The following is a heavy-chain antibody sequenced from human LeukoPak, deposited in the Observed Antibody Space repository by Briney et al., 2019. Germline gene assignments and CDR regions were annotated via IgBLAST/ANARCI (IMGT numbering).Heavy chain of an antibody. Sequence: SVKVSCKASGGTFSSYVISWVRQAPGQGLEWMGGIIPIFGTANYAQKFQGRVTITTDESTSTAYMELSSLRSEDTAVYYCGAHYGSGSYVPGLVDYWGQGTLVTVSS. D-gene: IGHD3-10*01. J-gene: IGHJ4*02. CDR1: GGTFSSYV. CDR2: IIPIFGTA. V-gene: IGHV1-69*05. CDR3: GAHYGSGSYVPGLVDY.